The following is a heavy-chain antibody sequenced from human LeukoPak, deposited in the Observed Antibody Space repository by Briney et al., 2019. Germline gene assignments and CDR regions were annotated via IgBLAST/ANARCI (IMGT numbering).Heavy chain of an antibody. D-gene: IGHD3-22*01. CDR1: GFIFNNYG. V-gene: IGHV3-23*01. J-gene: IGHJ5*02. Sequence: GGSLRLSCAASGFIFNNYGLIWVHQAPGKGLEWVSAISNDGDGTNYADFVKGRFTISRGNSKNTLFLQMNSLRAEDTALYYCAKGSSGYFVDLWGQGTLVTVSS. CDR3: AKGSSGYFVDL. CDR2: ISNDGDGT.